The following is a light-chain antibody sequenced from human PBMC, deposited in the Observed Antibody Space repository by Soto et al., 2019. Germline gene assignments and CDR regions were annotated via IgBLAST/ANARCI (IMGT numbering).Light chain of an antibody. CDR1: SSDVGRYNY. J-gene: IGLJ2*01. Sequence: QSVLTQPASVSGSPGQSITISCTGTSSDVGRYNYVSWYQQHPGRAPRLIVYEVINRPAGVSNRFSGSKSGNTASLTISGLHAVDEADYYCCSYTRSSTLLFGGGTKVTVL. V-gene: IGLV2-14*01. CDR3: CSYTRSSTLL. CDR2: EVI.